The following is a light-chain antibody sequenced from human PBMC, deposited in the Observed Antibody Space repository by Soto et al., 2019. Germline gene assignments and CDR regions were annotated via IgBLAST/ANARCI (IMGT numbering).Light chain of an antibody. CDR2: EVS. CDR3: SSSAGSDNFV. CDR1: SSDVGANNDY. J-gene: IGLJ1*01. V-gene: IGLV2-8*01. Sequence: QSARTQPPSASWSPGQSVAISCSGTSSDVGANNDYVSWYQQHPGKVPKLMIYEVSKRPPGVPDRFSGSKSGNTASLTVSGLQADDEADYYCSSSAGSDNFVFGTGTKVTVL.